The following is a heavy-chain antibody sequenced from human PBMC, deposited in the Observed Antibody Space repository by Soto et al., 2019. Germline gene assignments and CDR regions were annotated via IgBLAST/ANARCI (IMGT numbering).Heavy chain of an antibody. Sequence: PSETLSLTCTVSGGSISSYYWSWIRQPPGKGLEWIGYIYYSGSTNYNPSLKSRVTISVDTYKNQFSLKLSSVTAADTAVYYCARAGTTGTSFDYWGQGTLVTVYS. CDR1: GGSISSYY. J-gene: IGHJ4*02. D-gene: IGHD1-1*01. V-gene: IGHV4-59*01. CDR3: ARAGTTGTSFDY. CDR2: IYYSGST.